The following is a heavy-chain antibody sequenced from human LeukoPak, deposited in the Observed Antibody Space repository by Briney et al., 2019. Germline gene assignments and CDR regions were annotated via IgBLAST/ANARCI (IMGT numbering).Heavy chain of an antibody. CDR1: GYTLTELS. CDR2: FDPEDGET. J-gene: IGHJ5*02. D-gene: IGHD1-7*01. CDR3: ASRNWNYDNWFDP. V-gene: IGHV1-24*01. Sequence: ASVKVSCKVSGYTLTELSMHWVRQAPGKGLEWMGGFDPEDGETIYAQKFQGRVTMTEDTSTDTAYMELSSLRSDDTAVYYCASRNWNYDNWFDPWGQGTLVTVSS.